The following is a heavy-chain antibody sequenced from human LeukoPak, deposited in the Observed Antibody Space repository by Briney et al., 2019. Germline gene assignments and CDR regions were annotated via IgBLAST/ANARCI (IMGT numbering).Heavy chain of an antibody. D-gene: IGHD2-21*02. Sequence: PEGSLRLSCAASGFTFSSFSMNWVRQAPGKGLEWVSSISSSSGSIYYADSLKGRFTISRDNARNSLYLQMDSLRAEDTAVYYCARDTTYCGSGCSSLTDYWGQGTLVCLTS. CDR2: ISSSSGSI. V-gene: IGHV3-21*01. J-gene: IGHJ4*02. CDR3: ARDTTYCGSGCSSLTDY. CDR1: GFTFSSFS.